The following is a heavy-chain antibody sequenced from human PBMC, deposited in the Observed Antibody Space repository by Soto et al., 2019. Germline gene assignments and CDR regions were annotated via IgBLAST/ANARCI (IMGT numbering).Heavy chain of an antibody. V-gene: IGHV4-61*01. J-gene: IGHJ4*02. CDR3: ARTTAVPNTLRSRYFFDY. D-gene: IGHD4-17*01. CDR2: VYYSATT. CDR1: GGSVSNKTYY. Sequence: SETLSLTCSVSGGSVSNKTYYWSWIRQPPGKGLEWIGYVYYSATTNYNPSLKSRVTISVDLSKNQFSLRLSSVTTADTALYYCARTTAVPNTLRSRYFFDYWGQGTLVTVSS.